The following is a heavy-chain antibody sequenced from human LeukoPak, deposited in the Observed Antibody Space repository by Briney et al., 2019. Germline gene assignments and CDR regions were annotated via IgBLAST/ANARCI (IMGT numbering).Heavy chain of an antibody. CDR3: ARSVAVAGTRDY. CDR1: GYTFTGYD. Sequence: ASVKVSCKASGYTFTGYDINWVRQATGQGLEWMGWMNPNSGNTGYAQKFQGRVTMTRNTSISTAYMELSSLRSEDTAVYYCARSVAVAGTRDYWGQGTLVTVSS. CDR2: MNPNSGNT. D-gene: IGHD6-19*01. V-gene: IGHV1-8*01. J-gene: IGHJ4*02.